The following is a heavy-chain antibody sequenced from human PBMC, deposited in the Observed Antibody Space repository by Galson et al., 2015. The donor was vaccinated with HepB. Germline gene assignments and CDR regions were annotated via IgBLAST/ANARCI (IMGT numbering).Heavy chain of an antibody. Sequence: QSGAEVKKPGESLKISCKGFGYSFTSYWIGWVRQMPGKGLEWMGIIYPGDSDTRYSPSFQGQVTISADKSISTAYLQWSSLKASDTAMYYCARRSDSTSCYGCFDYWGQGTLVTVSS. J-gene: IGHJ4*02. D-gene: IGHD2-2*01. CDR2: IYPGDSDT. CDR1: GYSFTSYW. V-gene: IGHV5-51*03. CDR3: ARRSDSTSCYGCFDY.